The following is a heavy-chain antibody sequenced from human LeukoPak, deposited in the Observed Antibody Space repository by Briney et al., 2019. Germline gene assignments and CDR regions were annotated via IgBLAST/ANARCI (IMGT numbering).Heavy chain of an antibody. V-gene: IGHV3-9*01. D-gene: IGHD6-13*01. CDR3: AGTGYYDYGMDV. Sequence: PGGSLRLSCAASGFTFDDYAMHWVRQAPGKGLEWVSGISWNSGSIAYADSVKGRFIISRDNAKNSLYLQMNSLRAVDTALYYSAGTGYYDYGMDVWGQGTTVTVSS. CDR2: ISWNSGSI. J-gene: IGHJ6*02. CDR1: GFTFDDYA.